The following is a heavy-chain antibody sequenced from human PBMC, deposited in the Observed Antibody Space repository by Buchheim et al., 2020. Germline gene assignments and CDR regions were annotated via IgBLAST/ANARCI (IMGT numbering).Heavy chain of an antibody. CDR2: INPSAGST. J-gene: IGHJ4*02. V-gene: IGHV1-46*01. Sequence: QVQLVQSGAELKKPGASVKVSCKASGFTFTNYYFHWVRQAPGQGLEWMGIINPSAGSTNSAQKFQGRVTMTRDTSTSTVDMKLNSLSSEDTAIYYCARVRGAYYYDSSGFSNSIEYWGQGTL. CDR1: GFTFTNYY. D-gene: IGHD3-22*01. CDR3: ARVRGAYYYDSSGFSNSIEY.